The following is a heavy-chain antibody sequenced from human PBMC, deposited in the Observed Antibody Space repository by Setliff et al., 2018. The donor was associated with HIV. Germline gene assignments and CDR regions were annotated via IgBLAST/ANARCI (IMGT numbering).Heavy chain of an antibody. J-gene: IGHJ3*02. V-gene: IGHV3-21*06. D-gene: IGHD1-26*01. CDR2: ISFGSGYI. CDR3: ARDRGLRWELRAFDI. Sequence: PGGSLRLSCAASGFTFSDYDMNWVRQAPGKGLEWVSSISFGSGYIYYADSVKGRFTISRDNAKNSVYLHLSSLRAEDTAVYYCARDRGLRWELRAFDIWGQGTMVTVSS. CDR1: GFTFSDYD.